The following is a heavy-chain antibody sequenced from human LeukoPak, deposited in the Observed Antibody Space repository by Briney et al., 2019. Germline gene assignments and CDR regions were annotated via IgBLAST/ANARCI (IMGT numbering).Heavy chain of an antibody. J-gene: IGHJ5*02. CDR1: GYTFTGYY. Sequence: ASVKVSCKASGYTFTGYYMHWVRQAPGQGLEWMGWINPNSCDTNYAQKFQGRVTMTRDTSIRTAYMELSRLRSEDTAVYYCARDLSWIQILSPWGQGTLVTVPS. D-gene: IGHD5-18*01. V-gene: IGHV1-2*02. CDR2: INPNSCDT. CDR3: ARDLSWIQILSP.